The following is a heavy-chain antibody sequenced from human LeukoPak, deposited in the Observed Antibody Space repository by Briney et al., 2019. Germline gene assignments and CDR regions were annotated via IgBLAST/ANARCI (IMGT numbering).Heavy chain of an antibody. V-gene: IGHV1-18*01. CDR3: ARAAKGYSSSWYFDY. D-gene: IGHD6-13*01. J-gene: IGHJ4*02. CDR1: GYTFTSYG. Sequence: ASVKVSCKASGYTFTSYGISWVRHAPGQGLEWMGWISAYNGNTNYAQKLQGRVTMTTDTSTSTAYMELRSLRSDDTAVYYCARAAKGYSSSWYFDYWGQGTLVTVSS. CDR2: ISAYNGNT.